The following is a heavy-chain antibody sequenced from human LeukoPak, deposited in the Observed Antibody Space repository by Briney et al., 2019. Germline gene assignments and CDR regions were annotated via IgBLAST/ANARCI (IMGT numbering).Heavy chain of an antibody. CDR2: ISSSGSTI. D-gene: IGHD6-6*01. CDR1: GFTFSDHH. V-gene: IGHV3-11*04. CDR3: AKIAARFYYYYYGMDV. Sequence: GGSLSLSCAASGFTFSDHHMDWVRQAPGKGLEWVSYISSSGSTIYYADSVKGRFTISRDNAKNSLYLQMNSLRAEDTAVYYCAKIAARFYYYYYGMDVWGQGTTVTVSS. J-gene: IGHJ6*02.